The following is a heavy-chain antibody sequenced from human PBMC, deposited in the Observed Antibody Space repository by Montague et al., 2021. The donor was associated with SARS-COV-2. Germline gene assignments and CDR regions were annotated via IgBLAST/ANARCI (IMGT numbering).Heavy chain of an antibody. CDR2: MYYNGYT. CDR1: GDSISTCC. CDR3: ARGGATYYDDTSGYVNAFDT. J-gene: IGHJ3*02. D-gene: IGHD3-22*01. V-gene: IGHV4-59*01. Sequence: SETLSFTCTVSGDSISTCCWSWIRQPPGKGLEWIGYMYYNGYTNSNPSLKSRVTISVDTSKNQCSLRLSPVTAADTAVYFCARGGATYYDDTSGYVNAFDTWGQGTMVTVSS.